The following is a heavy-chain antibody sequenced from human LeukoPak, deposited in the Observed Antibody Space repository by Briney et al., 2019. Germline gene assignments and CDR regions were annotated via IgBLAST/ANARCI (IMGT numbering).Heavy chain of an antibody. V-gene: IGHV4-39*01. CDR3: ARHLGSSRPNYYYGMDV. J-gene: IGHJ6*02. CDR1: GGSISSSSYY. D-gene: IGHD1-26*01. CDR2: IYYSGST. Sequence: SETLSLTCTVSGGSISSSSYYWGWIRQPPGKGLEWIGSIYYSGSTYYNPSLKSRVTISVDTSKNQFSLKLSSVTAADTAEYYCARHLGSSRPNYYYGMDVWGQGTTVTVSS.